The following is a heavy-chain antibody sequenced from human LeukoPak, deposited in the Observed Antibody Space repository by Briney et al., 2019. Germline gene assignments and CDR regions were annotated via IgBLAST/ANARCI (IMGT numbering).Heavy chain of an antibody. CDR3: ARHRIYDFWSGYLFDY. CDR1: GGSISSSSYY. J-gene: IGHJ4*02. D-gene: IGHD3-3*01. Sequence: SETLSLTCTVSGGSISSSSYYWGWIRRPPGKGLEWIGSIYYSGSTYYNPSLKSRVTISVDTSKNQFSLKLSSVTAADTAVYYCARHRIYDFWSGYLFDYWGQGTLVTVSS. CDR2: IYYSGST. V-gene: IGHV4-39*01.